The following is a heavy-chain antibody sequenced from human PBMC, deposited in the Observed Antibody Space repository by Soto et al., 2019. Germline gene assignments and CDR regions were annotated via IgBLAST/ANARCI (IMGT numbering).Heavy chain of an antibody. J-gene: IGHJ4*02. CDR1: GFTFSDYY. CDR2: ISSSGDVI. D-gene: IGHD3-22*01. Sequence: QVQLVESGGGLVKPGGSLRLSCAGSGFTFSDYYMSWIRQAPGKGLEWVSYISSSGDVIYYSDSVKGRFTISRDHAKNSVYLQMNSLRVEDTAVYYCARDLGYYASDGYFDYWGQGTLVTVSS. CDR3: ARDLGYYASDGYFDY. V-gene: IGHV3-11*01.